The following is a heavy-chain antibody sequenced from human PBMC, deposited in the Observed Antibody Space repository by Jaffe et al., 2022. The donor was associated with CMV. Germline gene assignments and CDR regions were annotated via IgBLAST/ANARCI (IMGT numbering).Heavy chain of an antibody. D-gene: IGHD2-2*01. V-gene: IGHV6-1*01. J-gene: IGHJ4*02. CDR3: ARLMPMPTSREDYFDL. Sequence: QVQLQQSGPGLVKPSQTLSLTCAISGDSVSSNSVAWSWIRQSPSRGLEWLGRTYYRSKWYIDYAASVRSRITIDPDTSKNQLSLQLSSVTPEDTAIYYCARLMPMPTSREDYFDLWGQGTLVTVSS. CDR2: TYYRSKWYI. CDR1: GDSVSSNSVA.